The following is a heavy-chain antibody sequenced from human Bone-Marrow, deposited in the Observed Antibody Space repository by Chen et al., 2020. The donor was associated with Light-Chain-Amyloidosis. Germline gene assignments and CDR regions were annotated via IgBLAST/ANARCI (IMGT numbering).Heavy chain of an antibody. CDR1: GYTFPNYW. D-gene: IGHD5-12*01. CDR3: ARRRDGYNFDY. J-gene: IGHJ4*02. CDR2: IYPDDSDA. V-gene: IGHV5-51*01. Sequence: EVQLEQSGPDVKTPGESLKISCKGSGYTFPNYWIGWVRQMPGKGLEWMGVIYPDDSDARYSPSFEGQVTISADKSITTAYLQWRSLKASDNAMYYCARRRDGYNFDYWGQGTLVTVSS.